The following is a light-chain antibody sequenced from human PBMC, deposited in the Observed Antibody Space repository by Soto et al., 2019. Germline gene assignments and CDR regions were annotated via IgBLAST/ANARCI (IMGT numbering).Light chain of an antibody. CDR1: NIGSKS. CDR3: QVWDSSSDHYV. Sequence: SYELTQPPSVSVAPGQTARITCGGNNIGSKSVHWYQQKPDQAPVLIVYEDSDRPSGIPERFSGSNYGNTATLTISRVEAGDEADYYCQVWDSSSDHYVFGTGTKLTVL. CDR2: EDS. V-gene: IGLV3-21*02. J-gene: IGLJ1*01.